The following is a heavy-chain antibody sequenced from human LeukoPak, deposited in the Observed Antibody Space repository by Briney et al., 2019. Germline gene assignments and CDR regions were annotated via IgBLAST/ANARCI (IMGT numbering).Heavy chain of an antibody. Sequence: PGGSLRLSCAASGFTFSSYWMSWVRQAPGKGLEWVANIKQEGSEKYYADSVKGRFTISRDNAKNSLYLHMNSLRAEDTAVYYCARKSSYGFVWGKGNLVTVSS. J-gene: IGHJ4*02. CDR1: GFTFSSYW. CDR3: ARKSSYGFV. CDR2: IKQEGSEK. D-gene: IGHD5-18*01. V-gene: IGHV3-7*05.